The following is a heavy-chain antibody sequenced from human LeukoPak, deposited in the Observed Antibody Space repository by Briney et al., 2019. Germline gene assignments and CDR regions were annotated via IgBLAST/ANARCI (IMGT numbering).Heavy chain of an antibody. CDR3: TTGDCSSTSCYYYYYYMDV. Sequence: GSLRLSCAASGFTFTNAWMSWVRQAPGKGLEWVGRIKSKTDGGTTDYAAPVKGRFTISRDDSKNTLYLQMNSLKTEDTAVYYCTTGDCSSTSCYYYYYYMDVWGKGTTVTVSS. CDR1: GFTFTNAW. D-gene: IGHD2-2*01. CDR2: IKSKTDGGTT. V-gene: IGHV3-15*01. J-gene: IGHJ6*03.